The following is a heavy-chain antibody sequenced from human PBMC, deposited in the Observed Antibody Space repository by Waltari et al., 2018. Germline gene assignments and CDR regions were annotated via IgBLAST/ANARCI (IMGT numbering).Heavy chain of an antibody. V-gene: IGHV3-21*01. D-gene: IGHD6-6*01. J-gene: IGHJ6*03. CDR2: ISSSSSYI. Sequence: EVQLAESGGGLVKPGGSLRLSCAASGFTFSSYSMNWVRQAPGKGLEWVSSISSSSSYIYYADSVKGRFTISRDNAKNSLYLQMNSLRAEDTAVYYCARAYRIAARSYYMDVWGKGTTVTISS. CDR3: ARAYRIAARSYYMDV. CDR1: GFTFSSYS.